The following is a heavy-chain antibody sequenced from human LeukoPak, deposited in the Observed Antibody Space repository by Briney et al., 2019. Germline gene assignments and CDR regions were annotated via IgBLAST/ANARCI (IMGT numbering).Heavy chain of an antibody. CDR3: ARDGEMATIENYFDY. CDR1: GVSVSSSTYY. CDR2: IYYSGTT. J-gene: IGHJ4*02. V-gene: IGHV4-39*07. Sequence: PSETLSLTCTVSGVSVSSSTYYWGWIRQSPGKGLDWIGSIYYSGTTDYNSSLKSRVTILVDTSKNQFSLKLSSVTAADTAVCYCARDGEMATIENYFDYWGQGALVTVSS. D-gene: IGHD5-24*01.